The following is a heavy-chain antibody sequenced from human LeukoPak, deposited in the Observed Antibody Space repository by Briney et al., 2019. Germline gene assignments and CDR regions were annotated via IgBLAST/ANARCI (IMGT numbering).Heavy chain of an antibody. CDR3: ARSIVYSSDSDGGYYFDY. D-gene: IGHD6-19*01. Sequence: WASVTVSCKASGYTFTSFAIHWVRQAPGQRLEWMGWINAGNGNTKFSQHLQGRVSITRDTSASTAYMELSYLRSEDTALYFCARSIVYSSDSDGGYYFDYWGQGTLVTVSS. V-gene: IGHV1-3*01. CDR2: INAGNGNT. J-gene: IGHJ4*02. CDR1: GYTFTSFA.